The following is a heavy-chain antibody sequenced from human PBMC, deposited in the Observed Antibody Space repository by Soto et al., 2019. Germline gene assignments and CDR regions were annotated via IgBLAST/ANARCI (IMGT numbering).Heavy chain of an antibody. J-gene: IGHJ5*02. CDR2: IIPIFGTA. CDR3: ARRDNWNSNWFDP. Sequence: SEKVSCKASGGTFSSYAISWVRQAPGQGLEWMGGIIPIFGTANYAQKFQGRVTITADESTSTAYMELSSLRSEDTAVYYCARRDNWNSNWFDPWGQGTLVTVSS. CDR1: GGTFSSYA. D-gene: IGHD1-7*01. V-gene: IGHV1-69*13.